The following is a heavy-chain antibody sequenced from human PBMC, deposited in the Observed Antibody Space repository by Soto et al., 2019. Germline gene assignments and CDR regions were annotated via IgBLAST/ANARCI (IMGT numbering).Heavy chain of an antibody. V-gene: IGHV1-69*04. D-gene: IGHD5-12*01. CDR3: ARDCGYDCWFDP. J-gene: IGHJ5*02. CDR1: GGTFSSYT. Sequence: SVKVSCKASGGTFSSYTISWVRQAPGQGLEWMGRIIPIIGIANYAQKLQGRVTITTDKSTSTAYMELRSLRSDDTAVYYCARDCGYDCWFDPWGQGTLVTVSS. CDR2: IIPIIGIA.